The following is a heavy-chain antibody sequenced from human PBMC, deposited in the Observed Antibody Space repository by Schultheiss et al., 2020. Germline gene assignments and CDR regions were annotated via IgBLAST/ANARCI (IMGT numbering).Heavy chain of an antibody. Sequence: GESLKISCKASGGTFSSYAISWVRQAPGQGLEWMGWISAYNGNTNYAQKLQGRVTMTRNTSISTAYMELSSLRSEDTAVYYCARGQSGGNSIDYWGQGTLVTVSS. CDR1: GGTFSSYA. V-gene: IGHV1-8*02. J-gene: IGHJ4*02. D-gene: IGHD4-23*01. CDR2: ISAYNGNT. CDR3: ARGQSGGNSIDY.